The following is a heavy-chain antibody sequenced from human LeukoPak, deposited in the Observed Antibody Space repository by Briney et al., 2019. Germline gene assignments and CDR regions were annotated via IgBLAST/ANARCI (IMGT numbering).Heavy chain of an antibody. D-gene: IGHD3-22*01. V-gene: IGHV4-59*05. J-gene: IGHJ4*02. CDR1: GGSISSYY. Sequence: SETLSLTCTVSGGSISSYYWSWIRQPPGKGLEWIGSIYYSGSTYYNPSLKSRVTISVDTSKNQFSLKLSSVTAADTAVYYCARHMGSGYYYYWGQGTLVTVSS. CDR3: ARHMGSGYYYY. CDR2: IYYSGST.